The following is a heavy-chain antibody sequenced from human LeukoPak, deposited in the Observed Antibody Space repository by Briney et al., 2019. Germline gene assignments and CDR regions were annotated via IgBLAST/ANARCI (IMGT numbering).Heavy chain of an antibody. V-gene: IGHV1-8*01. Sequence: ASVKVSCKTSGYSFSNYDINWVRQATGQGLEWMAWMNPNSGNTGIYAQNFQGRITMTRDTSISTAYMELSSLTSEETAVYYCARGGTLVRGVTLLSGMDVWGQGTTVTVS. D-gene: IGHD3-10*01. CDR1: GYSFSNYD. J-gene: IGHJ6*02. CDR2: MNPNSGNT. CDR3: ARGGTLVRGVTLLSGMDV.